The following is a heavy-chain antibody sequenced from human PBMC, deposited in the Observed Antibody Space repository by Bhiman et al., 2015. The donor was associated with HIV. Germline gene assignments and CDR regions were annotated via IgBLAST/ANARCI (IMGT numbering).Heavy chain of an antibody. CDR1: GFTFSGYW. CDR2: IKQDGGEK. Sequence: EVQLVESGGGLVQPGGSLRLSCAASGFTFSGYWMSWVRQAPGKGLEWVANIKQDGGEKYYVDSVKGRFTISRDNAKNSLYLQMNSLRVEDTAVYYCARAPASGWYWSWFDPWGQGTLVTVVL. V-gene: IGHV3-7*05. CDR3: ARAPASGWYWSWFDP. J-gene: IGHJ5*02. D-gene: IGHD6-19*01.